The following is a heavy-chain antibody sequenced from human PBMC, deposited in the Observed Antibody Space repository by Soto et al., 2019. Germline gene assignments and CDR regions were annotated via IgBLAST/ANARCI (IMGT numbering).Heavy chain of an antibody. CDR2: IYPGDSDT. CDR1: GYSFPNYW. J-gene: IGHJ5*02. V-gene: IGHV5-51*01. D-gene: IGHD4-4*01. CDR3: ARAGDGYSKLYGEFDP. Sequence: GESLKISCKGSGYSFPNYWIGWVRQTPGKGLEWMGIIYPGDSDTRYSPSFQGQVTISADKSISTAYLQWRTLKASDSAMYYCARAGDGYSKLYGEFDPWGRGTLVTVSS.